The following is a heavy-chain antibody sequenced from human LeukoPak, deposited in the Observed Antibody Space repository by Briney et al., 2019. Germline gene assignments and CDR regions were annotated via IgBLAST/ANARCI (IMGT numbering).Heavy chain of an antibody. CDR1: GFTFHDYA. Sequence: GGSLRLSCVASGFTFHDYAMHWVRQAPGKGLEWVSGVTWSSENIGYADSVKGRFTISRDNAKNSLYLQMNSLRPEDTALYYCAKDLWRHSWYYGLDVWGPGTTVTVSS. CDR3: AKDLWRHSWYYGLDV. V-gene: IGHV3-9*01. J-gene: IGHJ6*02. CDR2: VTWSSENI. D-gene: IGHD3-10*01.